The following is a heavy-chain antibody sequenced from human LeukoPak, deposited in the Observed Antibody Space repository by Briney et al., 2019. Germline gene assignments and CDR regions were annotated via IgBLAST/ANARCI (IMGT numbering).Heavy chain of an antibody. V-gene: IGHV1-2*02. CDR2: INPNSGGT. D-gene: IGHD2-15*01. CDR3: ARDRSRGLGYCSSSSCYPFDY. Sequence: ASVKVSCKASGYTFTGYHMHWVRQAPGQGLEWMGWINPNSGGTNYAQKFQGRVTMTRDTSISTAYMELRSLRSDDTAVYYCARDRSRGLGYCSSSSCYPFDYWGQGTLVTVSS. J-gene: IGHJ4*02. CDR1: GYTFTGYH.